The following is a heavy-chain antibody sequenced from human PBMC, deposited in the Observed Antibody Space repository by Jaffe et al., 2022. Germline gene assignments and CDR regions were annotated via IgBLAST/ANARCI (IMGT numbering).Heavy chain of an antibody. V-gene: IGHV3-30*02. CDR1: GFTFSSYG. CDR3: AKDHGDYYFDY. Sequence: QVQLVESGGGVVQPGGSLRLSCAASGFTFSSYGMHWVRQAPGKGLEWVAFIRYDGSNKYYADSVKGRFTISRDNSKNTLYLQMNSLRAEDTAVYYCAKDHGDYYFDYWGQGTLVTVSS. CDR2: IRYDGSNK. J-gene: IGHJ4*02. D-gene: IGHD4-17*01.